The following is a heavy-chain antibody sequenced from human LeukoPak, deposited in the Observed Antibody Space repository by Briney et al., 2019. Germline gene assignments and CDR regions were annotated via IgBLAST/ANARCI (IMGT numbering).Heavy chain of an antibody. V-gene: IGHV1-3*01. D-gene: IGHD1-26*01. J-gene: IGHJ4*02. CDR1: GYTFTIYA. CDR2: INAGNGNT. CDR3: ARESGMTGDFDE. Sequence: ASVKVSSTASGYTFTIYAMHWVRQAPGQRLEWMGWINAGNGNTKYSQKFQGRVTITRDTSASTAYMELSSLRSEDTAVYYCARESGMTGDFDEGGQGTLLTLSS.